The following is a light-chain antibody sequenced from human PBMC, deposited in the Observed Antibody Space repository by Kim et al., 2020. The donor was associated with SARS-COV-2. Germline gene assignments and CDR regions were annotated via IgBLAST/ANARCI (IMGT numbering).Light chain of an antibody. V-gene: IGKV3-20*01. CDR1: QTVSSNY. Sequence: LSPGERGTLSCRASQTVSSNYLAWYQQKLGQAPRLLIYAASRRAAGIPDRFSGSGSGADFILSISRLEPEDFAVYYCQQYSSAPQTFGQGTKLEI. CDR3: QQYSSAPQT. J-gene: IGKJ2*01. CDR2: AAS.